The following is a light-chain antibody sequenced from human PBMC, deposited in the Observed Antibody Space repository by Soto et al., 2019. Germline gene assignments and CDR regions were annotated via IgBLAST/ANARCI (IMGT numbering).Light chain of an antibody. CDR3: QQRGDWPPIT. J-gene: IGKJ5*01. Sequence: ESFLTQSPATLYLSPGERSXXXXXXSQRVSTFLAWFQQKPGQPPRLLIYNASNRTTGIPARFSGSGSGTDFTLTISSLEPEDFAVYYCQQRGDWPPITFGQGTRLAIK. CDR2: NAS. V-gene: IGKV3-11*01. CDR1: QRVSTF.